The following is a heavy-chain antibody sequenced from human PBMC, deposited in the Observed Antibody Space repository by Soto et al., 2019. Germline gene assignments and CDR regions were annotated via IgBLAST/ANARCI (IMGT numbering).Heavy chain of an antibody. J-gene: IGHJ4*02. Sequence: ASVKVSCKVSGYTLTELSMHWVRQAPGKGLEWMGGFDPEDGETIYAQKFQGRVTMTEDTSTDTAYMELSSLRSEDTAVYYCETDPRREGPGDYWGQGTLVTVSS. CDR1: GYTLTELS. D-gene: IGHD3-10*01. CDR3: ETDPRREGPGDY. V-gene: IGHV1-24*01. CDR2: FDPEDGET.